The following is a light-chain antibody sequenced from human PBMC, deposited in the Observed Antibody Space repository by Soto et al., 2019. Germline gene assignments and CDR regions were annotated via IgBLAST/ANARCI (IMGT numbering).Light chain of an antibody. V-gene: IGKV3-20*01. J-gene: IGKJ1*01. CDR1: QTVSSSF. CDR3: QQHDNSPWM. Sequence: EIVLTQSPGTLSLSPGERATLSCRASQTVSSSFLAWYQQTPGQAPRLLIYAASSRATGIPDRFSGSGSGTDFTLTISRLEPEDFAVYYCQQHDNSPWMFGQGTKVDIK. CDR2: AAS.